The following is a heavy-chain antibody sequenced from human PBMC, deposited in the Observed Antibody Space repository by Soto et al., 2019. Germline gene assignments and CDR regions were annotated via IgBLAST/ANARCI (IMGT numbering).Heavy chain of an antibody. CDR3: ARAGIAARLGVTAPDYYYMDV. CDR2: ISNSGSTI. CDR1: GFTFSDDY. V-gene: IGHV3-11*01. Sequence: GGSLRLSCAASGFTFSDDYMSWIRQDPGKGLEWASYISNSGSTIYYADSVKGRFTISRDNAKNSLYLQMNSLRAEDTAVYYCARAGIAARLGVTAPDYYYMDVWGIGTTVTVSS. D-gene: IGHD6-6*01. J-gene: IGHJ6*03.